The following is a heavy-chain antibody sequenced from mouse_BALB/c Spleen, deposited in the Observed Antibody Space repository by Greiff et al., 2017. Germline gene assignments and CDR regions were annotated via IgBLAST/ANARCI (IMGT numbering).Heavy chain of an antibody. Sequence: EVMLVESGGGLVQPGGSLRLSCATSGFTFTDYYMSWVRQPPGKALEWLGFIRNKANGYTTEYSASVKGRFTISRDNSQSILYLQMNTLRAEDSATYYCARGYYDYDDYAMDYWGQGTSVTVSS. CDR2: IRNKANGYTT. J-gene: IGHJ4*01. V-gene: IGHV7-3*02. CDR3: ARGYYDYDDYAMDY. CDR1: GFTFTDYY. D-gene: IGHD2-4*01.